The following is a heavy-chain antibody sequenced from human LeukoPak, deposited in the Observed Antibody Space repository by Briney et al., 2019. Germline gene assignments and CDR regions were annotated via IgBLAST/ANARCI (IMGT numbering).Heavy chain of an antibody. D-gene: IGHD3-3*01. J-gene: IGHJ4*02. V-gene: IGHV3-30*04. CDR3: ARRAYYDFWSGSGYFDY. CDR2: ISYDGSNK. CDR1: GFTFSSYA. Sequence: PGGSLRLSCAASGFTFSSYAMHWVRQAPGKGLEWVAVISYDGSNKYYADSVKGRFTISRDNAKNSLYLQMNSLRAEDTAVYYCARRAYYDFWSGSGYFDYWGQGTLVTVSS.